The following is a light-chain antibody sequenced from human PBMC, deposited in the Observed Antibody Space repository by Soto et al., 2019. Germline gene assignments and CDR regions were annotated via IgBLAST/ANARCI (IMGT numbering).Light chain of an antibody. J-gene: IGKJ1*01. CDR1: QSISSY. Sequence: DIQMTQSPSSLSASVGDRVTITCRASQSISSYLNWYQQKPGKAPKLLIYAASSLQSGVPSRFTGSGCGTHFTLTISRLQPEDFATYYCQQSYSTPWTFGQGTKVEIK. CDR2: AAS. CDR3: QQSYSTPWT. V-gene: IGKV1-39*01.